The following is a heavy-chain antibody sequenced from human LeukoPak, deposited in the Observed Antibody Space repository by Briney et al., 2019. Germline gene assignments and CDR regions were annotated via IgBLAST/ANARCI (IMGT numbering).Heavy chain of an antibody. Sequence: KTSETLSLTCSVSGGSISGYYWSWVRQSPGRGLEWIGYVHFSGSMNYNPSLKSRVTISIDTSKNQFTLRLNSVTAADTAVYYCARKQVLAYDVFNILGQGTMVTVSA. CDR3: ARKQVLAYDVFNI. J-gene: IGHJ3*02. CDR2: VHFSGSM. V-gene: IGHV4-59*01. CDR1: GGSISGYY. D-gene: IGHD6-13*01.